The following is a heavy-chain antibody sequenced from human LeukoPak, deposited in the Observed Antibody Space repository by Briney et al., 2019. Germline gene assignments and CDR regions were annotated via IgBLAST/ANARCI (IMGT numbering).Heavy chain of an antibody. D-gene: IGHD2-8*02. J-gene: IGHJ6*02. CDR3: TRVQAGRSGLMDV. V-gene: IGHV3-21*01. CDR2: ISSSSRSI. Sequence: GGSLRLSCAASGFTFSAYSMNWVRQAPGRGLEWVSSISSSSRSIYNADSVKGRFTISRDNAKRSLYLQMNSLRAEDTAVYHCTRVQAGRSGLMDVWGRGTTVTVSS. CDR1: GFTFSAYS.